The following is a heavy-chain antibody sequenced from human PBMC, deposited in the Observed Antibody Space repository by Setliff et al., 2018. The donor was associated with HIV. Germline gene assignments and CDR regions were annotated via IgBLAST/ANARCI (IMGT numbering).Heavy chain of an antibody. D-gene: IGHD6-19*01. CDR1: GYAFTGYY. V-gene: IGHV1-2*06. CDR3: ARFHSSGWYNGMDV. CDR2: INPNSGGT. J-gene: IGHJ6*02. Sequence: GASVKVSCKASGYAFTGYYIHWVRQAPGQGLEWMGRINPNSGGTNYAQKFQGRVTMTRDTSITTAYMELSRLRSDDTAVYYCARFHSSGWYNGMDVWGQGTTVTVSS.